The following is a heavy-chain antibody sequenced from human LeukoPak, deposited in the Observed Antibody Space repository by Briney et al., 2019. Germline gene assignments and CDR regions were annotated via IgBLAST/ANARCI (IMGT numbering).Heavy chain of an antibody. Sequence: GGSLRLSCTASGFTFGDYAMSWVRQAPGKGLEWVGFIRSKAYGGTTEYAASVKGRFTISRDDSKSIAYLQMNSLKTEDTAVYYCTRDEDCGGDCYRGPLLYYYYMDVWGKGTTVTISS. CDR1: GFTFGDYA. J-gene: IGHJ6*03. V-gene: IGHV3-49*04. CDR2: IRSKAYGGTT. CDR3: TRDEDCGGDCYRGPLLYYYYMDV. D-gene: IGHD2-21*02.